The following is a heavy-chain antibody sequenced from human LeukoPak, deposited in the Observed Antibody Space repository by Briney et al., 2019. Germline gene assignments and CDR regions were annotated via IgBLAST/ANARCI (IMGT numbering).Heavy chain of an antibody. J-gene: IGHJ4*02. D-gene: IGHD3-10*01. V-gene: IGHV4-38-2*02. CDR1: GYSISSGYY. CDR2: IYHSGST. CDR3: ARDSEVHYYGSGSYLFDY. Sequence: SETLSLTCTVSGYSISSGYYWGWIRQPPGKGLEWIGSIYHSGSTYYNPSLKSRVTISVDTSKNQFSLKLSSVTAADTAVYYCARDSEVHYYGSGSYLFDYWGQGTLVTVSS.